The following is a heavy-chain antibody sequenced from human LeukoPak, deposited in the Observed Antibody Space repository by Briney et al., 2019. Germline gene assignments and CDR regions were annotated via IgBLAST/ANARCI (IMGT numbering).Heavy chain of an antibody. CDR2: INTNTGNP. V-gene: IGHV7-4-1*02. CDR1: GYTFTSYA. J-gene: IGHJ4*02. Sequence: ASVKVSCKASGYTFTSYAMNWVRQAPGQGLEWMGWINTNTGNPTYAQGFTGRFVFSLDTSVSTAYLQISSLKAEDTAVYYCARDFSHPGLDGYNQPPDYWGQGTLVTVSS. D-gene: IGHD5-24*01. CDR3: ARDFSHPGLDGYNQPPDY.